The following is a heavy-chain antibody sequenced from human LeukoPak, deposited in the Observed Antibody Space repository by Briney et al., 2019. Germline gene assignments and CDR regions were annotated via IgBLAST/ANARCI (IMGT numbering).Heavy chain of an antibody. Sequence: ASLKLSCKASGYSFSTYGISWVRQAPGQGLEWMGWISAYNGNTNYAQKLQGRVTMTTDTSTSTASMELRSLRSDDTAVYYCAREYYDSNRRDYFDYWGQGTLVTVSS. D-gene: IGHD3-22*01. CDR1: GYSFSTYG. V-gene: IGHV1-18*01. CDR2: ISAYNGNT. J-gene: IGHJ4*02. CDR3: AREYYDSNRRDYFDY.